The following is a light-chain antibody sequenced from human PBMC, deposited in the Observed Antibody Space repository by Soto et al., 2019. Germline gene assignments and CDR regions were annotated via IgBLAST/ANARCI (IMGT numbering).Light chain of an antibody. Sequence: QPVLTQPPSVSGAPGQRVTISCTGSSSNIGANYDVHWYQHLPGTAPKLLIYGDINRPSGVPDRFSGSKSGTSASLAITGLQAEDEGDFYCQSYDFSLSGNVVFGGGTKLTVL. J-gene: IGLJ2*01. CDR2: GDI. CDR3: QSYDFSLSGNVV. V-gene: IGLV1-40*01. CDR1: SSNIGANYD.